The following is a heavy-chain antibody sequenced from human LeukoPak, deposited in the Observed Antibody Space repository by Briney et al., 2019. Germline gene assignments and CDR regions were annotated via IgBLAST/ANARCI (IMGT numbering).Heavy chain of an antibody. Sequence: ASVNVSCKASGYTFTGYYMHWVRQAPGQGLEWMGWINPNSGGTNYAQKFQGWVTMTRDTSITTAYMELSRLRSDDTAVYYCARGARAVGATSDYWGQGTLVTVSS. J-gene: IGHJ4*02. V-gene: IGHV1-2*04. CDR3: ARGARAVGATSDY. CDR1: GYTFTGYY. CDR2: INPNSGGT. D-gene: IGHD1-26*01.